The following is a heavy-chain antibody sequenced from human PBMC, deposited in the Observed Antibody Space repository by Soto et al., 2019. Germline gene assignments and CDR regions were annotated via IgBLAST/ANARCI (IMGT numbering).Heavy chain of an antibody. V-gene: IGHV4-4*07. CDR2: IYTSGST. CDR1: GGSISSYY. J-gene: IGHJ6*02. D-gene: IGHD3-9*01. CDR3: ARDXYYDILTGYYYYYGMDV. Sequence: SETLSLTCTVSGGSISSYYWSWIRQPAGKGLEWIGRIYTSGSTNYNPSLKSRVTMSVDTSKNQFSLKLSSVTAADTAVYYCARDXYYDILTGYYYYYGMDVWGQGTTVTVSS.